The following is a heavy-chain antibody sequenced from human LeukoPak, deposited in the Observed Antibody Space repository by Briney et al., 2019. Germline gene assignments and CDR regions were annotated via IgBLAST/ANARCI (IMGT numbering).Heavy chain of an antibody. D-gene: IGHD2-2*01. CDR2: VYYSGST. CDR1: GGSISSSSYY. CDR3: ARRQLRNAYYFDY. J-gene: IGHJ4*02. Sequence: SETLSLTCTVSGGSISSSSYYWGWIRQPPGKGLEWIGSVYYSGSTYYNPSLESRVTISVDTSKNQFSLKLSSVTAADTAVYYCARRQLRNAYYFDYWGQGTLVTVSS. V-gene: IGHV4-39*01.